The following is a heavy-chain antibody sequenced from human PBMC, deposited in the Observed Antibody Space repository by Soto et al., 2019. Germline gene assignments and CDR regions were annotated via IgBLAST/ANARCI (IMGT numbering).Heavy chain of an antibody. CDR3: TREAPYYDYVWGSYRPYDY. Sequence: HPGGSLRLSCTASGFTFGDYAMSWVRQAPGKGLEWVGFIRSKAYGGTTEYAASVKGRFTISRDDSKSIAYLQMNSLKTEDTAVYYCTREAPYYDYVWGSYRPYDYWGQGTLVTVSS. V-gene: IGHV3-49*04. J-gene: IGHJ4*02. CDR2: IRSKAYGGTT. D-gene: IGHD3-16*02. CDR1: GFTFGDYA.